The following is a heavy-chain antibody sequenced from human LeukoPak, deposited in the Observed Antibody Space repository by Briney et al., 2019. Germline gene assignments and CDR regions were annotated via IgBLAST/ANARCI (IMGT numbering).Heavy chain of an antibody. Sequence: SETLSLTCTVSGGSISSSSYYWGWIRQPPGKGLEWIGSHYYSGNTYYNPSLKSRVTISVDTSKNQFSLKLSSVTAADTAVYYCARRGTTVVMSYYYYYMDVCVKGTKVSVSS. J-gene: IGHJ6*03. CDR2: HYYSGNT. D-gene: IGHD4-23*01. V-gene: IGHV4-39*01. CDR3: ARRGTTVVMSYYYYYMDV. CDR1: GGSISSSSYY.